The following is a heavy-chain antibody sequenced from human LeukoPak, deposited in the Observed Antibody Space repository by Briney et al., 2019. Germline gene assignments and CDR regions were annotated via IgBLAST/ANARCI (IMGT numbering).Heavy chain of an antibody. D-gene: IGHD3-10*01. CDR1: GGSISSSSYY. V-gene: IGHV4-39*01. CDR2: IYYSGST. Sequence: SETLSLTCTVSGGSISSSSYYWGWIRQPPGTGLEWIGSIYYSGSTYCNPSLKSRVTISVDTSKNQLSLKLSSVTAADTAVYYCARLVTMVRGVIEYWGQGTLVTVSS. J-gene: IGHJ4*02. CDR3: ARLVTMVRGVIEY.